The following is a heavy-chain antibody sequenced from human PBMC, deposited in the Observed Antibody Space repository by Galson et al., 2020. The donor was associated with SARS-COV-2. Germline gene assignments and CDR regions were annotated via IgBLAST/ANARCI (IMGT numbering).Heavy chain of an antibody. V-gene: IGHV3-53*04. D-gene: IGHD3-10*01. CDR2: IYAYSGANT. CDR3: ARGVGGMNV. J-gene: IGHJ6*02. Sequence: TGGSLRPSCAATGFTIYGNYINWVRQAPGQGLEWVSIIYAYSGANTYYADSVRGRFTISRHNSENTVYLQMNSLRVEDMAVYYCARGVGGMNVWGQGTTVTVSS. CDR1: GFTIYGNY.